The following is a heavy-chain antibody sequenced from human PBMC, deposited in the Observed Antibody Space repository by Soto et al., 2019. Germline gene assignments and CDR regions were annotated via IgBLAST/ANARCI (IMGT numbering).Heavy chain of an antibody. CDR3: ARDRPGDEGDGFDI. V-gene: IGHV3-53*02. CDR2: LYSGGST. J-gene: IGHJ3*02. CDR1: GLTVSSNY. D-gene: IGHD3-10*01. Sequence: EVQLVETGGGLIQPGGSLRLSCAASGLTVSSNYMNWVRQAPGKGLEWVSVLYSGGSTHYAGSVKGRFIISRDNSKNTLYLQMSSLRVEDTAVYYCARDRPGDEGDGFDIWGHGTMVTVSS.